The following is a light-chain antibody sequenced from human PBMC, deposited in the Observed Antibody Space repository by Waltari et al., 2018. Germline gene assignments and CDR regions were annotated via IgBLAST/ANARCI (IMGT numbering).Light chain of an antibody. J-gene: IGKJ4*01. CDR2: DAS. Sequence: DIQVTQSPSSLSASVGDRVTITCQASQDIRKNLNWFQQKPGKAPRVLIFDASNSQAAVPSRFSGSGSGTDFAFTISSLQPEDIGTYFCQQYANLPLTFGGGTRVEIK. V-gene: IGKV1-33*01. CDR3: QQYANLPLT. CDR1: QDIRKN.